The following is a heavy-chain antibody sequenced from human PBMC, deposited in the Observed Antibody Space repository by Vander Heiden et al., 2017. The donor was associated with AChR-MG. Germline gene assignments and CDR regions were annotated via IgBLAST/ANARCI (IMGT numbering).Heavy chain of an antibody. CDR3: ARETIEYSSSSGWYYFDY. CDR2: IYTSGST. Sequence: QVQLQESGPGLVKPSQTLSLTCTVSGGSISSGSYYWSWIRQPAGKGLEWIGRIYTSGSTNYNPSLKSRVTISVDTSKNQLSLKLSSVTAADTAVYYCARETIEYSSSSGWYYFDYWGQGTLVTVSS. CDR1: GGSISSGSYY. D-gene: IGHD6-6*01. V-gene: IGHV4-61*02. J-gene: IGHJ4*02.